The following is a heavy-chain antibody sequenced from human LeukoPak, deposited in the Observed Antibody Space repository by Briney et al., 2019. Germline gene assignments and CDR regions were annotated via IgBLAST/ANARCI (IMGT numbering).Heavy chain of an antibody. D-gene: IGHD5-24*01. CDR2: IIPIFGTA. V-gene: IGHV1-69*01. CDR1: GGTFSSYA. J-gene: IGHJ4*02. Sequence: SVKVSCKASGGTFSSYAISWVRQAPGQGLEWMGGIIPIFGTANYAQKFQGRVTITADESTSTAYMELSSLRSEDTAVYYCARERGDLAHDAGDYWGQGTLVTVSS. CDR3: ARERGDLAHDAGDY.